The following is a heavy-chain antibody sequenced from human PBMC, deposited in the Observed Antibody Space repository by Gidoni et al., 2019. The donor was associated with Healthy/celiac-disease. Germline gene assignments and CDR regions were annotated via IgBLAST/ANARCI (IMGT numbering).Heavy chain of an antibody. V-gene: IGHV3-48*03. CDR3: ARAVRAVSGYAYYFDY. CDR1: GFTFRSHE. J-gene: IGHJ4*02. CDR2: ISSSGSTI. Sequence: EVQLVECGGGLVQPGGSLRLSCADSGFTFRSHEMNWVRQAPGKGLEWVSYISSSGSTIYYADSVKGRFTISRYNANNSLYLQMNSLISEDTAVYYCARAVRAVSGYAYYFDYWGQGTLVTVSS. D-gene: IGHD3-22*01.